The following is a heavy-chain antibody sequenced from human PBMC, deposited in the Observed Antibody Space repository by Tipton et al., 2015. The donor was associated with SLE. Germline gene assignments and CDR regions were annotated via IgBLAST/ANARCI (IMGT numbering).Heavy chain of an antibody. CDR1: GGSISDYY. J-gene: IGHJ4*02. CDR2: IYYSGNT. Sequence: TLSLTCTVSGGSISDYYWSWIRQPPGKGLEWIGYIYYSGNTNYNPSLKSRVTISVDTSTSQFSLKLSSVTAADTAVYYCARGDTGDDYFDNWGQGTLVTVSS. D-gene: IGHD7-27*01. CDR3: ARGDTGDDYFDN. V-gene: IGHV4-59*01.